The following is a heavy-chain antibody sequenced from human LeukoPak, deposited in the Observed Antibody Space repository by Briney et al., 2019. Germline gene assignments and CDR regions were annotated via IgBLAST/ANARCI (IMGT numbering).Heavy chain of an antibody. CDR3: ARTSGGYSYGIIDY. Sequence: ASVKVSCKASGGAFSNYATSWVRQAPGQGLEWMGGIIPLFRTPNYAQRFLGRITITADESTKTVFMELRSLRSDDTAMYYCARTSGGYSYGIIDYWGQGTLVTVSS. CDR2: IIPLFRTP. V-gene: IGHV1-69*13. CDR1: GGAFSNYA. D-gene: IGHD5-18*01. J-gene: IGHJ4*02.